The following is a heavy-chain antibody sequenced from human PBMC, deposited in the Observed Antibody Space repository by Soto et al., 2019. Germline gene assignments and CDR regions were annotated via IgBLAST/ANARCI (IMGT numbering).Heavy chain of an antibody. V-gene: IGHV4-59*11. Sequence: SETLTLTCTISGSSISSHYWSWIRQPPGKGLEWIGYIYYSGSTNYNPSLKSRVTISVDTSKNQFSLKLSSVTAADTAVYYCAKDMSPFVTGTNRWGQGTLVTVSS. CDR3: AKDMSPFVTGTNR. CDR2: IYYSGST. D-gene: IGHD1-7*01. CDR1: GSSISSHY. J-gene: IGHJ4*02.